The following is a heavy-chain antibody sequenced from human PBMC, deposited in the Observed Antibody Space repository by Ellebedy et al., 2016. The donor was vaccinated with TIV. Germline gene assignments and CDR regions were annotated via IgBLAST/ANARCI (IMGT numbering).Heavy chain of an antibody. V-gene: IGHV4-59*01. CDR2: IYYSGST. D-gene: IGHD3-9*01. CDR1: GASLTNYF. CDR3: ARGDEITMFWPEGYYFDY. J-gene: IGHJ4*02. Sequence: SETLSLTCTVSGASLTNYFWSWIRQPPEKGLECIGYIYYSGSTYYNPSLKSRVTMSVDTSKNQFSLKLSSVTAADTAVYYCARGDEITMFWPEGYYFDYWGQGILVTVSS.